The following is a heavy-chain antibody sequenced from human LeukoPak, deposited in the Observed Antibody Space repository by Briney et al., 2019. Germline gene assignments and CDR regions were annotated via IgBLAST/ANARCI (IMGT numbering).Heavy chain of an antibody. CDR3: ARAIVRVWFGELVPYGMDV. V-gene: IGHV4-59*08. CDR1: GGSLTNYF. Sequence: PSETLSLTCTVSGGSLTNYFWSWIRQPPGTGLEWIGYIHSSGSTNYNPSFKSRVTTSVDTSKNQFYLKLSSVTAADTAVYYCARAIVRVWFGELVPYGMDVWGQGTTVTVSS. CDR2: IHSSGST. J-gene: IGHJ6*02. D-gene: IGHD3-10*01.